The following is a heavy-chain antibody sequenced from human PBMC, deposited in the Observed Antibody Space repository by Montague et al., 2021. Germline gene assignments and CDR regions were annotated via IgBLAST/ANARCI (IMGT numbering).Heavy chain of an antibody. CDR1: GGSLSSVGYS. Sequence: TLSLTCTVSGGSLSSVGYSWTWMRQHPGKGLEWIGYMYYSASTYYNPSCKSRVTISGDTSKNHFSLRLTSVTAADTAVYDCARGRLATEDFDFWGQGTLVTVSS. J-gene: IGHJ4*02. D-gene: IGHD6-13*01. CDR3: ARGRLATEDFDF. V-gene: IGHV4-31*03. CDR2: MYYSAST.